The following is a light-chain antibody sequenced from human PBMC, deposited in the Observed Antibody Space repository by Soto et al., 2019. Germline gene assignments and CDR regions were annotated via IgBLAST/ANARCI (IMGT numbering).Light chain of an antibody. CDR1: SSDVGNYNL. V-gene: IGLV2-23*01. CDR2: ETS. CDR3: CSYAGSSTYI. J-gene: IGLJ2*01. Sequence: QSALTQPASVPGSPGQSITISCTGTSSDVGNYNLVSWYQHHPGKAPKLMIYETSKRPSGVSSRFSGSKSGNTASLTISGLQAEDEADYYCCSYAGSSTYIFGGGTKLTVL.